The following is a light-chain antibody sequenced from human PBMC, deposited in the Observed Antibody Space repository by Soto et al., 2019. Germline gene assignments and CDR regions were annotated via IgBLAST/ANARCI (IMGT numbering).Light chain of an antibody. V-gene: IGLV2-8*01. CDR3: SSHAGINNVV. Sequence: QSVLTRPPSASGSPGQSVTISCTGTSSDVGGYNYVSWYQQHPGKAPKLMIYEVTKRPSGVPDRFSGSKSGNTASLTVSGLLAEDEADYYCSSHAGINNVVFGGGTKLTVL. CDR2: EVT. J-gene: IGLJ3*02. CDR1: SSDVGGYNY.